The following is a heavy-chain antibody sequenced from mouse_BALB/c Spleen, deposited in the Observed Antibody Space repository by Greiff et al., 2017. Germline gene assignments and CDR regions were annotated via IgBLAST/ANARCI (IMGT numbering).Heavy chain of an antibody. CDR2: IYPGNSDT. Sequence: VQLQQSGTVLARPGASVKMSCKASGYSFTSYWMHWVKQRPGQGLEWIGAIYPGNSDTSYNQKFKGKAKLTAVTSASTAYMELSSLTNEDSAVYYCTRDDDEDFDYWGQGTTLTVSS. D-gene: IGHD2-12*01. CDR3: TRDDDEDFDY. J-gene: IGHJ2*01. CDR1: GYSFTSYW. V-gene: IGHV1-5*01.